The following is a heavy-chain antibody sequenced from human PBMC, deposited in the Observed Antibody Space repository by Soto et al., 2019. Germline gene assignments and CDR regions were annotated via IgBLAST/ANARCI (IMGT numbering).Heavy chain of an antibody. CDR3: ARSSFDY. Sequence: GGSLRLSCAASGFTLSGYTMNWVRQAPGKGLEWVSSITSGSSYIYYADSVKGRFTISRDNAKNSLYLQINSLRSEDTAMYYCARSSFDYWGQGTLVTVSS. CDR1: GFTLSGYT. J-gene: IGHJ4*02. CDR2: ITSGSSYI. V-gene: IGHV3-21*01.